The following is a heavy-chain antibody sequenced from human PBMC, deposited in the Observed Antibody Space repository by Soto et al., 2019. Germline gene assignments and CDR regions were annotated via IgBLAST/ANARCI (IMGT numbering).Heavy chain of an antibody. CDR1: GGSFSGYY. D-gene: IGHD6-13*01. CDR3: ARTYSSSWSPFDY. Sequence: QVQLQQWGAGLLKPSETLSLTCAVYGGSFSGYYWSWIRQPPGKGLEWIGEINQSGSTNYNPSPESRVTISVDTSKNQFSLKLSSVTAADTAVYYCARTYSSSWSPFDYWGQGTLVTVSS. J-gene: IGHJ4*02. CDR2: INQSGST. V-gene: IGHV4-34*01.